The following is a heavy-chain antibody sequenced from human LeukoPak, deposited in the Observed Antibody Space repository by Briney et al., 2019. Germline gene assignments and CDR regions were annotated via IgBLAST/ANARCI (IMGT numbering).Heavy chain of an antibody. CDR1: GYTFTDYG. CDR3: AREGPPPRSSRPRGRFDY. J-gene: IGHJ4*02. D-gene: IGHD6-6*01. V-gene: IGHV1-18*01. Sequence: ASVKVSCKASGYTFTDYGISWVRQAPGQGLEWMGWISGYNGNTNYAQNVQGRVTMTTDTSTSTAYMELRSLRSDDTAVYYCAREGPPPRSSRPRGRFDYWGQGTLVTVSS. CDR2: ISGYNGNT.